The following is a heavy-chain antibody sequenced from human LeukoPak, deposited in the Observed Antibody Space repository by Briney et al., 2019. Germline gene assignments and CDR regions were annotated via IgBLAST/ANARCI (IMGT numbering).Heavy chain of an antibody. V-gene: IGHV3-48*03. D-gene: IGHD4-17*01. CDR2: ISSSGSTI. Sequence: GGSLRLSCAASGFTFSSYEMNWVRQAPGKGLEWVSYISSSGSTIYYADSVRGRFTISRDNAKNSLYLQMNSLRAEDTAVYYCERRYGGYGDYWGQGTLATVSS. J-gene: IGHJ4*02. CDR3: ERRYGGYGDY. CDR1: GFTFSSYE.